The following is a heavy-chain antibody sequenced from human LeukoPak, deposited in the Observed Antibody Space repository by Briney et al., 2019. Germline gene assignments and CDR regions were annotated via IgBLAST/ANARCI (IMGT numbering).Heavy chain of an antibody. V-gene: IGHV4-34*01. J-gene: IGHJ5*02. Sequence: SETLSLTCAVYGGSFSGYYWSWIRQPPGKGLEWIGEINHSGSTNYNPSLKSRVTISVDTSKNQFSLKLSSVTAADTAVYYCARLSGPYYDFWSGYYTGMRNWFDPWGQGTLVTVSS. CDR2: INHSGST. CDR3: ARLSGPYYDFWSGYYTGMRNWFDP. D-gene: IGHD3-3*01. CDR1: GGSFSGYY.